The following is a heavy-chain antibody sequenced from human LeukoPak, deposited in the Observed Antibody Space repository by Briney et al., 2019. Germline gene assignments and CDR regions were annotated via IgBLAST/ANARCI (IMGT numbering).Heavy chain of an antibody. J-gene: IGHJ4*02. Sequence: ASVKVSCKASGYTFTGYYMLWVRQAPGQGLDWMGLINPKSGGTNSAQKFQGRVTMTRDTSISTVYMELSRLRSDDTAVYYCARDRWSSSSFGYWGQGTLVTVSS. CDR1: GYTFTGYY. D-gene: IGHD6-6*01. CDR2: INPKSGGT. V-gene: IGHV1-2*02. CDR3: ARDRWSSSSFGY.